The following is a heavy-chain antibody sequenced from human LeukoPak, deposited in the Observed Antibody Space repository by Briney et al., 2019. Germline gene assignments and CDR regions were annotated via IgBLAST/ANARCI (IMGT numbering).Heavy chain of an antibody. J-gene: IGHJ4*02. CDR3: ARDQVTGYYNDDFDY. CDR1: GGSISSSSYY. CDR2: IYHSGST. D-gene: IGHD3-9*01. Sequence: PSETLSLTCTVSGGSISSSSYYWGWIRQPPGKGLEWIGSIYHSGSTYYNPSLKSRVTISVDTSKNQFSLKLSSVTAADTAVYYCARDQVTGYYNDDFDYWGQGTLVTVSS. V-gene: IGHV4-39*07.